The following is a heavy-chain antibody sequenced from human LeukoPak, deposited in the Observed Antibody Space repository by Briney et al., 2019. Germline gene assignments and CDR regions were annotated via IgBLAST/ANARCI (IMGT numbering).Heavy chain of an antibody. D-gene: IGHD4-17*01. CDR1: GFTVSSNY. J-gene: IGHJ4*02. Sequence: GVSLRLSCVASGFTVSSNYMTWVRQPPGKGLEWVSIIYSGGDTYYADSVKGRFTISRDNSKNTVYLQMDSLRAEDTAVYYCASGTTVTTAFDCWGQGTLVTVSS. CDR2: IYSGGDT. CDR3: ASGTTVTTAFDC. V-gene: IGHV3-66*01.